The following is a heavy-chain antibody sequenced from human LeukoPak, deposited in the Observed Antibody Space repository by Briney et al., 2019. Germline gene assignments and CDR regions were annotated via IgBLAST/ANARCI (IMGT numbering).Heavy chain of an antibody. CDR2: IYYSGST. D-gene: IGHD1-26*01. V-gene: IGHV4-39*01. Sequence: PSETLSLTCTVSGGSISSSSYYWGWIHQPPGKGLEWIGSIYYSGSTYYNPSLKSRVTISVDTSKNQFSLKLSSVTAADTAVYYCARQGSRWTLVGATHGTHDYWGQGTLVTVSS. CDR1: GGSISSSSYY. CDR3: ARQGSRWTLVGATHGTHDY. J-gene: IGHJ4*02.